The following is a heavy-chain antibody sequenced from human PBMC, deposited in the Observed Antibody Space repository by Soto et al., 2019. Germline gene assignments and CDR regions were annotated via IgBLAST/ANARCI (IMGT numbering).Heavy chain of an antibody. CDR2: ISGSSGST. V-gene: IGHV3-23*01. D-gene: IGHD2-15*01. CDR1: GFTFSSYA. J-gene: IGHJ3*02. Sequence: GGSLRLSCAASGFTFSSYAMSWVRQAPGKGLEWVSSISGSSGSTYNADFVRGRFTISRDKSKNTLYLQMNSLRAEDTAVYYCAKDIVVVVAAGDALDIWGQGTMVT. CDR3: AKDIVVVVAAGDALDI.